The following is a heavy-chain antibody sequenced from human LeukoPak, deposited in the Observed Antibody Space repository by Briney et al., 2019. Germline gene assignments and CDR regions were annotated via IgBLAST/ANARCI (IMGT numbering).Heavy chain of an antibody. J-gene: IGHJ5*02. D-gene: IGHD3-3*01. Sequence: PSETLSLTCTVSGGSISSGDYYWSWIRQPPGKGLEWIGYIYYSGSTYYNPSLKSRVTISVDTSKNQFSLKLSSVTAADTAVYYCARGIELRFLEWLLYREGNWFDPWGQGTLVTVSS. CDR3: ARGIELRFLEWLLYREGNWFDP. CDR1: GGSISSGDYY. CDR2: IYYSGST. V-gene: IGHV4-30-4*01.